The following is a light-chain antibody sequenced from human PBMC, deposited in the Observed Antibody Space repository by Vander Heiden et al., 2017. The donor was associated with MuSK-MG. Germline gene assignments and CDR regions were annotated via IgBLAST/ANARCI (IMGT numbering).Light chain of an antibody. CDR2: GNN. V-gene: IGLV1-40*01. J-gene: IGLJ2*01. CDR3: QTYDRGLSGEVA. Sequence: QSVLTQPPSVSGAPGQRVTISCTGSSSNIGAGYDVHWYQQVPGKAPKLLSYGNNNRPSGVPDRFSGSKSGTSASLAVTELQAEDEADYYGQTYDRGLSGEVAFGGGTKLTVL. CDR1: SSNIGAGYD.